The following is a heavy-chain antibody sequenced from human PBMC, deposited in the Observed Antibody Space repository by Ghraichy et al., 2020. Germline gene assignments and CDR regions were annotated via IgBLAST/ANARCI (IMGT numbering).Heavy chain of an antibody. Sequence: GSLRLSCAPSGFTFSNYDMNWVRQAPGKGLEWVSYISSSGNNIYYADSVKGRFTISRDNAKNSLYLQMNSLRAEDTAVYYCAGFSVAWGQGTLVIVSS. D-gene: IGHD5/OR15-5a*01. V-gene: IGHV3-48*03. CDR2: ISSSGNNI. CDR3: AGFSVA. J-gene: IGHJ5*02. CDR1: GFTFSNYD.